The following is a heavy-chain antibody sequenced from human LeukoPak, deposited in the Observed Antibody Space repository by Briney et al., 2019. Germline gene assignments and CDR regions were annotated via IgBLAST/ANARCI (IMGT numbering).Heavy chain of an antibody. CDR2: IRYDGSNK. J-gene: IGHJ6*03. CDR3: AKVSAAAGTDYYYYMDV. V-gene: IGHV3-30*02. Sequence: GGSLRLSRAASGFTFSSYGMRWVRQAPGKGLEWVAFIRYDGSNKYYADSVKGRFTISRDNSKHTLYLQMNSLRAEDTAVYYCAKVSAAAGTDYYYYMDVWGKGTTVTVSS. D-gene: IGHD6-13*01. CDR1: GFTFSSYG.